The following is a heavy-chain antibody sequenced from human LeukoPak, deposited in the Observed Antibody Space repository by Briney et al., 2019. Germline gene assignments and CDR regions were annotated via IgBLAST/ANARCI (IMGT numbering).Heavy chain of an antibody. CDR1: GFTFGTFA. CDR2: VVGGGTT. V-gene: IGHV3-23*01. D-gene: IGHD5-24*01. Sequence: GGSLRLSCAASGFTFGTFAMTWVRQAPGKGLEWVSGVVGGGTTYYADSVKGRFTLSKDNSKKTVYLQMNSLRVEDTAIYYCAKDLHYNDGRWEFDPWGQGTLVTVSS. J-gene: IGHJ5*02. CDR3: AKDLHYNDGRWEFDP.